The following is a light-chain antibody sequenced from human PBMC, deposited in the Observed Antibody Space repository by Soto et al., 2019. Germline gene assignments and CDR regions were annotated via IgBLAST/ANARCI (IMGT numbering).Light chain of an antibody. CDR3: SSYTSSSTPVV. V-gene: IGLV2-14*01. CDR1: SSDVGGYNY. Sequence: QSALTQPDSVSGSPGQTITISRTGTSSDVGGYNYVSWYQQHPGKAPKLMIYDVSNRPSGVSNRFSGSKSGNTASLTISGLQAEDQADYYCSSYTSSSTPVVFGGGTKLTVL. CDR2: DVS. J-gene: IGLJ2*01.